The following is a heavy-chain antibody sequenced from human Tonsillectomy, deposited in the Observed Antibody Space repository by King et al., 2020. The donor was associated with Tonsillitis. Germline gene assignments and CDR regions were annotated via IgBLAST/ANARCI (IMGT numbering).Heavy chain of an antibody. CDR3: AKDIFGYSYGYKGGKDYYDSSGWYYFDY. D-gene: IGHD3-22*01. J-gene: IGHJ4*02. CDR2: ISGDGGST. CDR1: GFTFDDYA. Sequence: VQLVESGGGVVQPGGSLRLSCAASGFTFDDYAMHWVRQAPGKGLEWVSLISGDGGSTYYADSVKGRFTISRDNSKNSLYLQMNSLRTEDTALYYCAKDIFGYSYGYKGGKDYYDSSGWYYFDYWGQGTLVTVSS. V-gene: IGHV3-43*02.